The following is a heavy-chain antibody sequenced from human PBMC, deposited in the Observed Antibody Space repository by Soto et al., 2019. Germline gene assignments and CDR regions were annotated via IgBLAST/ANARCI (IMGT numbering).Heavy chain of an antibody. Sequence: VQLVESGGGLIQPGGSLRLSCAASGFTVSNNHMTWVRQAAGKGLELVSFVHGGGSTSYADSVKGRFTISRDNSKNTLSLQMDSLRADDTAIYYFAGRLTSAASLDYWGRGTLVTVSS. CDR3: AGRLTSAASLDY. CDR1: GFTVSNNH. CDR2: VHGGGST. J-gene: IGHJ4*02. D-gene: IGHD3-16*01. V-gene: IGHV3-53*01.